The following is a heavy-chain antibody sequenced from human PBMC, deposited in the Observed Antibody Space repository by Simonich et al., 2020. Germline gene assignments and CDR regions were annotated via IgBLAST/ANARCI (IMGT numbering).Heavy chain of an antibody. CDR2: INRDGSST. V-gene: IGHV3-74*01. Sequence: EVQLVESGGGLVQPGGSLRLSCAASGFTFSSYWMHWVRQAKGKGRVGISRINRDGSSTSYADSVKGRFTSSRDNAKNTLYLQMNSLRAEDTAVYYCARETGDLWYFDLWGRGTLVTVSS. D-gene: IGHD7-27*01. J-gene: IGHJ2*01. CDR3: ARETGDLWYFDL. CDR1: GFTFSSYW.